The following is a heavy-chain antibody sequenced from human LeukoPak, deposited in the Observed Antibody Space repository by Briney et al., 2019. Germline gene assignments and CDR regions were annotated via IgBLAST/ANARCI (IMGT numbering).Heavy chain of an antibody. Sequence: PSETLSLTCSVSGGSIESYYWSWIRQPPGKGLEFIGYIAASGTTKYNPSLKSRVTLSMDTSKNQFSLKPRSVTAADTGVYYCARGPIGTSHRGYFQHWGQGTLVTVSS. D-gene: IGHD2-2*01. J-gene: IGHJ1*01. CDR2: IAASGTT. V-gene: IGHV4-4*08. CDR1: GGSIESYY. CDR3: ARGPIGTSHRGYFQH.